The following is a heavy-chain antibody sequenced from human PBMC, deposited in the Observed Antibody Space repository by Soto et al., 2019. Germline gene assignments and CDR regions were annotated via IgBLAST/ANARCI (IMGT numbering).Heavy chain of an antibody. Sequence: SETLSLTCTVSGDSVNSGTYYWSWIRQPPGKGLEWIGYIYNSGTTKYNPSLKSRVTISVDTSKNQFSLKLSSVSAADTAVYYCARDSSGLDYWGQGTLVTVSS. J-gene: IGHJ4*02. D-gene: IGHD3-22*01. CDR3: ARDSSGLDY. CDR1: GDSVNSGTYY. V-gene: IGHV4-61*01. CDR2: IYNSGTT.